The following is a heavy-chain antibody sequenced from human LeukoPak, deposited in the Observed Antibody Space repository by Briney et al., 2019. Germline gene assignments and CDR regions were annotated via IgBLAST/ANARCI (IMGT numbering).Heavy chain of an antibody. CDR2: ISDSGDTP. CDR3: VQLLDDNPIRWYFGL. J-gene: IGHJ2*01. Sequence: GGSLRLSCTASGFTFSNYAMSWVRQAPGKGLKWVSSISDSGDTPYYADSVKGLFTISRDNSKNTLYLQLSSLRAEDTAVYYCVQLLDDNPIRWYFGLWGRGTLVTVSP. V-gene: IGHV3-23*01. CDR1: GFTFSNYA. D-gene: IGHD1-14*01.